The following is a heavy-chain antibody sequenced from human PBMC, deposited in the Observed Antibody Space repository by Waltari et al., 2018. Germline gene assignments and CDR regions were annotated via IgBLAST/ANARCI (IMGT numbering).Heavy chain of an antibody. V-gene: IGHV5-10-1*03. J-gene: IGHJ4*02. Sequence: EVQLVQSGAEIKKPGESLRISCQGSGSRFTTHWIPWVRQMPGKGLEWMGRFDPAGTYTNYSPSFQGHVTVSADKSISTAYLQWSSLKASDTAIYYCARHAFGNSGWHFFDYWGQGTLVTVSS. D-gene: IGHD6-19*01. CDR3: ARHAFGNSGWHFFDY. CDR1: GSRFTTHW. CDR2: FDPAGTYT.